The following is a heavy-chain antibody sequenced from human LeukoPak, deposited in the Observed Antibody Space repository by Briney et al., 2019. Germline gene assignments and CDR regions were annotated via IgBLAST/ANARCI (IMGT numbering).Heavy chain of an antibody. CDR2: ISGSGGGT. Sequence: PGGSLRLSCAVSGITLSNYAMTWVRQAPGKGLEWVAGISGSGGGTNYVDSVKGRFTISRDNYKNTLYLQMNSLGAEDTAVYFCAKRGVVIRVILVGFHKEAYYFDSWGQGALVTVSS. D-gene: IGHD3-22*01. V-gene: IGHV3-23*01. J-gene: IGHJ4*02. CDR3: AKRGVVIRVILVGFHKEAYYFDS. CDR1: GITLSNYA.